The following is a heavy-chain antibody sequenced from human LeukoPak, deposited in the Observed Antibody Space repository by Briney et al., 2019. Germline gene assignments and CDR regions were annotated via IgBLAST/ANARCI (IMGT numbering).Heavy chain of an antibody. V-gene: IGHV3-15*01. Sequence: GGSLRLSCAASGFTFSNAWMSWVRQAPGKGLEWVGRIKSKTDGGTTDYAAPVKGRFTISRDDSKNTLYLQMNSLKTEDTAVYYCTTDEYCSGGSCYPPGDVWGKGTTVTISS. D-gene: IGHD2-15*01. CDR3: TTDEYCSGGSCYPPGDV. CDR1: GFTFSNAW. J-gene: IGHJ6*04. CDR2: IKSKTDGGTT.